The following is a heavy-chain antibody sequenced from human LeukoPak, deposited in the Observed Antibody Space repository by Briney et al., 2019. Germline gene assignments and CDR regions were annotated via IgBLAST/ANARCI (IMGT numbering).Heavy chain of an antibody. D-gene: IGHD4-17*01. Sequence: ASVKVSCKASGGTFSSYAISWVRQAPGQGLEWMGRIIPILGIANYAQKFQGRVTITADKSTSTAYMELSSLRSEDTAVYYCASSLTTVTEGFYYYYGMDVWGQGTMVTVSS. CDR1: GGTFSSYA. V-gene: IGHV1-69*04. CDR2: IIPILGIA. J-gene: IGHJ6*02. CDR3: ASSLTTVTEGFYYYYGMDV.